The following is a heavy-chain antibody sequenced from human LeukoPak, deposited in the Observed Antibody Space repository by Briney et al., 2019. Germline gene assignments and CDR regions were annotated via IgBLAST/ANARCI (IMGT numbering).Heavy chain of an antibody. CDR1: GGSFSGYY. V-gene: IGHV4-34*01. CDR3: ARGGKYYSSSWYNY. J-gene: IGHJ4*02. Sequence: RASETLSLTCAVYGGSFSGYYWSWIRQPPGKGLEWIGEINHSGSTNYNPSLKSRVTISVDTSKNQFSLKLSSVTAADTAVYYCARGGKYYSSSWYNYWGQGTLVTVSS. D-gene: IGHD6-13*01. CDR2: INHSGST.